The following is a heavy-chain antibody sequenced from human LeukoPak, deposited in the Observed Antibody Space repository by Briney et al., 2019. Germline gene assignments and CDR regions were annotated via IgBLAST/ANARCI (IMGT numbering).Heavy chain of an antibody. Sequence: SETLSLTCTVSGGSMRNSYWSWIRQPAGKGLEWVGRLFTTGSTNYNPSLKSRVTMSIDTSKNHFSLKLTSVTAADTALYYCARGLKPYCTNGICYTGDYWGQGTLVTVSS. CDR1: GGSMRNSY. J-gene: IGHJ4*02. CDR2: LFTTGST. D-gene: IGHD2-8*01. CDR3: ARGLKPYCTNGICYTGDY. V-gene: IGHV4-4*07.